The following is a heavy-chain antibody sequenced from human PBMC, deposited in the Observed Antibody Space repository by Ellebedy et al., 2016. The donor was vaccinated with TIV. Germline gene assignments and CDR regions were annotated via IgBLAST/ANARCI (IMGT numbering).Heavy chain of an antibody. CDR3: ARDIRITIFGVAYEEGYYGMDV. CDR1: GGTFSSYA. D-gene: IGHD3-3*01. V-gene: IGHV1-69*13. Sequence: SVKVSCXASGGTFSSYAISWVRQAPGQGLEWMGGIIPIFGTANYAQKFQGRVTITADESTSTAYMELSSLRSEDTAVYYCARDIRITIFGVAYEEGYYGMDVWGQGTTVTVSS. CDR2: IIPIFGTA. J-gene: IGHJ6*02.